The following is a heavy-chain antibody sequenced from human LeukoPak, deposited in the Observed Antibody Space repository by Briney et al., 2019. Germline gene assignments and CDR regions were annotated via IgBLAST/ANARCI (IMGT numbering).Heavy chain of an antibody. CDR1: GYTFTSYG. CDR3: ARRGILTGYNSPSSYYFDY. CDR2: ISAYNGNT. J-gene: IGHJ4*02. Sequence: ASVTLSCKASGYTFTSYGISWVRQAPGQGLEWMGWISAYNGNTNYAQKLQGRVTMTTDTSTSTAYMELRSLRSDDTAVYYRARRGILTGYNSPSSYYFDYWGQGTLVTVSS. D-gene: IGHD3-9*01. V-gene: IGHV1-18*01.